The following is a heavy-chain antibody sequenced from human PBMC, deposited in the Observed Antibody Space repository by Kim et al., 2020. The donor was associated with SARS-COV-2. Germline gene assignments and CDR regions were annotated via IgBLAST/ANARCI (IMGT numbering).Heavy chain of an antibody. D-gene: IGHD3-10*01. J-gene: IGHJ4*02. V-gene: IGHV3-11*06. CDR3: ARDLKHYGSGSYYNGPDY. Sequence: KGRFTISRDNAKNSLYLQMNSLRAEDTAVYYCARDLKHYGSGSYYNGPDYWGQGTLVTVSS.